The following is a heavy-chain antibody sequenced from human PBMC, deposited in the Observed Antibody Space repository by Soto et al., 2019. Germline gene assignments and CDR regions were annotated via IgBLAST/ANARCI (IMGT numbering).Heavy chain of an antibody. CDR1: GFSLSTSGVG. V-gene: IGHV2-5*02. CDR2: IYWDDDK. D-gene: IGHD3-9*01. Sequence: SGPTLVQPTQTLTLTCTFSGFSLSTSGVGVGWIRQPPGKALEWLALIYWDDDKRYSPSLKSRLTITKDTSKNQVVLTMTNMDPVDTATYYCARIRELRYFDWLGTYFDYWGQGTLVTVSS. CDR3: ARIRELRYFDWLGTYFDY. J-gene: IGHJ4*02.